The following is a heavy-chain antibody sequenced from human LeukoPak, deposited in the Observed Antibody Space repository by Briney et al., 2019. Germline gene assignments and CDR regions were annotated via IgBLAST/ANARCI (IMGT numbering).Heavy chain of an antibody. CDR3: AERTSGSYPAYFDF. V-gene: IGHV4-59*08. D-gene: IGHD1-26*01. Sequence: SDTLSLTCTFSIGSSSSYYWSWIPQPPAKALKWIGYIHYSGSTNYNPSLRSRTHISLDTSKKQVPLTPSSVTAPDTALHSCAERTSGSYPAYFDFWGQGNLVTVSS. J-gene: IGHJ4*02. CDR1: IGSSSSYY. CDR2: IHYSGST.